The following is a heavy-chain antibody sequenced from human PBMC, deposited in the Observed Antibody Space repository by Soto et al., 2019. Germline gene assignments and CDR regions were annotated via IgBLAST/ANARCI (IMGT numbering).Heavy chain of an antibody. CDR3: AKPLSYSDYGKYDY. V-gene: IGHV3-23*01. CDR2: ISDSGGNT. D-gene: IGHD4-17*01. CDR1: GFSFSSYT. Sequence: GGSLRLSCAASGFSFSSYTMGWVRQAPEKGLDRVSAISDSGGNTYYADSVKGRFTISRDNSKNTVYLQMDSLRAEDTAIYYYAKPLSYSDYGKYDYWGQGTLVTVSS. J-gene: IGHJ4*02.